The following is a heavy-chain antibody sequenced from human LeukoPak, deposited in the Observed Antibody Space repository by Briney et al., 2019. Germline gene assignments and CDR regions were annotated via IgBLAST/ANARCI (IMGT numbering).Heavy chain of an antibody. V-gene: IGHV4-59*01. D-gene: IGHD3-10*01. Sequence: SETLSLTCTVSGGSISTYCWTWVRQPPGKGLEWIGYIYYSGSTNYNPSLKSRVTISVDTSKNQFSLKLSPVTAAVTAVYYCTRYGLWFGENYMDVWGKGTTVTVSS. CDR2: IYYSGST. CDR1: GGSISTYC. J-gene: IGHJ6*03. CDR3: TRYGLWFGENYMDV.